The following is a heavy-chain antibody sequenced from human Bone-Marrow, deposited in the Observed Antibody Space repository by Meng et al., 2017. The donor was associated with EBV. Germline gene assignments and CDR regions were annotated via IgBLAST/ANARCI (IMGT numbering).Heavy chain of an antibody. D-gene: IGHD3-10*01. CDR2: IHGYSANT. Sequence: QIQVVQVGGEVQKPGSSVTVSCKTSGYTFSSFTLNWVRQVPGQGFEWVGWIHGYSANTHYAQNFHGRVNMSTDTSTDTSYMELKNLRPDDTAIYYCVRFSNYVLDHWGQGTLVTVSS. J-gene: IGHJ4*02. CDR3: VRFSNYVLDH. V-gene: IGHV1-18*01. CDR1: GYTFSSFT.